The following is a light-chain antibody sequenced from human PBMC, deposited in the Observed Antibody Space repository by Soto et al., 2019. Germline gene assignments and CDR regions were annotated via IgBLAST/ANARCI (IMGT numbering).Light chain of an antibody. CDR1: QGIGDT. CDR3: QQYNKWPPT. V-gene: IGKV3-15*01. J-gene: IGKJ1*01. Sequence: EVVLTQSPATLSVSPGEGFTLSCRASQGIGDTLAWYQHKPGKTPRLLIYDTSARTTGIPARFSGSGSGTEFTLTISSLQSEDFAVYHCQQYNKWPPTFGQGTKVDIK. CDR2: DTS.